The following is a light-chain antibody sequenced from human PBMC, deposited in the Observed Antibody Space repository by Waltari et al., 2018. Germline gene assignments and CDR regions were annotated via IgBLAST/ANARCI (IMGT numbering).Light chain of an antibody. CDR3: AAWDDTLSAVL. CDR1: RSNIGINY. V-gene: IGLV1-47*01. CDR2: RNN. Sequence: QSVLTQPPSASGTPGQRVTISCSGSRSNIGINYVYWYQHLPGTTPKLLIDRNNQRPSGVPDRFSGSKSGTSAYLAISGLRSEDEADYYCAAWDDTLSAVLFGGGTNLTVL. J-gene: IGLJ3*02.